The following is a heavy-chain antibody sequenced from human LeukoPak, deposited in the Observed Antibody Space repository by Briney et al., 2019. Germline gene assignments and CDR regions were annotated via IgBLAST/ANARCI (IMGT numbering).Heavy chain of an antibody. V-gene: IGHV4-4*09. Sequence: SETLSLTGTVSGGSISSYYWSWIRQPPGKGLEWIGYIYTSGSTKHNPSLESRVTISVDTSKNQFSLKLSSVTAADTAVYYCAGTLYCISTSCYTGWFDPWGQGTLVTVSS. D-gene: IGHD2-2*02. CDR1: GGSISSYY. CDR3: AGTLYCISTSCYTGWFDP. CDR2: IYTSGST. J-gene: IGHJ5*02.